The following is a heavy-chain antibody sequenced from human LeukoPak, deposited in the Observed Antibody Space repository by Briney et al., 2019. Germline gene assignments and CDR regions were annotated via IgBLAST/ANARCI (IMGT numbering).Heavy chain of an antibody. CDR2: ITWDGGNT. V-gene: IGHV3-43*01. CDR3: ARRLGYSPAGGSFDY. J-gene: IGHJ4*02. Sequence: GGSLRLSCAASGLRFDDYTLHWVRQAPGRGLQWVSLITWDGGNTYYSESVKGRFTISRDNAKNSLYLQMNSLRAEDTAVYYCARRLGYSPAGGSFDYWGQGTLVTVSS. CDR1: GLRFDDYT. D-gene: IGHD5-12*01.